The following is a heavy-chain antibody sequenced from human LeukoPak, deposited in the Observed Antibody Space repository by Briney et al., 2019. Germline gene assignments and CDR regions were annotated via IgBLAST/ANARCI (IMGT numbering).Heavy chain of an antibody. Sequence: PSETLSLTCTVSGGSISSGDYYWSWIRQPPGKGLEWIGYIYHSGSTYYNPSLKSRVTISVDRSKNQFSLKLSSVTAADTAVYYCARVGGLTWFDPWGQGTLVTVSS. J-gene: IGHJ5*02. D-gene: IGHD4-23*01. V-gene: IGHV4-30-2*01. CDR2: IYHSGST. CDR1: GGSISSGDYY. CDR3: ARVGGLTWFDP.